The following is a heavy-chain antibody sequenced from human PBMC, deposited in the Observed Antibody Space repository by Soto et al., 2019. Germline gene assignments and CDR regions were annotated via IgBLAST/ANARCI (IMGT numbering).Heavy chain of an antibody. CDR2: INPNGGST. CDR1: GYTFISSY. J-gene: IGHJ4*02. Sequence: QVQLVQSGAEVKKPGASVKLSCKASGYTFISSYVHWVRQAPGQGLEWVAIINPNGGSTNYAQEFQGRVNVTRDTSTSTVFMVLSSLHSDDTAVYSCARDLFAANYWGQGTLVTVSS. CDR3: ARDLFAANY. D-gene: IGHD2-15*01. V-gene: IGHV1-46*01.